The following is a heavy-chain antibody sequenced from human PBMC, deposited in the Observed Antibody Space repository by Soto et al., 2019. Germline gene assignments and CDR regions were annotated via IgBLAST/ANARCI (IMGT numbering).Heavy chain of an antibody. CDR1: GFSFSTYA. V-gene: IGHV3-23*01. D-gene: IGHD6-19*01. J-gene: IGHJ6*02. Sequence: GGSLRLSCAASGFSFSTYAMGWVRQTPGMGLEWVSVMSNSGDLRYYAGSVKGRFTISRDNSENTLYLQMSSLRAEDTAVYYCAKDAARTSGWYYGMDVWGQGTTVTVSS. CDR2: MSNSGDLR. CDR3: AKDAARTSGWYYGMDV.